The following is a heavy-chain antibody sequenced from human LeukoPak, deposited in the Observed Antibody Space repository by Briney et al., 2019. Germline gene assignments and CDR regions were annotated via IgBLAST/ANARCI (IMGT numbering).Heavy chain of an antibody. CDR2: ISAYDGNT. V-gene: IGHV1-18*04. Sequence: ASVKVSCKASGYTFTSYGISWVRQAPGQGLQWMGWISAYDGNTNYAQKLQGRVTLTTDTSTSTAYMELRSLRSDDTAVYFCARADYSISWFDYWRQGTLVTVSS. CDR3: ARADYSISWFDY. J-gene: IGHJ4*02. D-gene: IGHD6-13*01. CDR1: GYTFTSYG.